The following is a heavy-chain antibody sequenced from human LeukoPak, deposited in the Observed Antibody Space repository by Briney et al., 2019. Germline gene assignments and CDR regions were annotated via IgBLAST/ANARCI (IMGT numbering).Heavy chain of an antibody. V-gene: IGHV3-53*01. CDR1: GFTFSNAW. D-gene: IGHD4/OR15-4a*01. CDR3: ARRAGAYSHPYDY. CDR2: IFSST. J-gene: IGHJ4*02. Sequence: QAGGSLRLSCAASGFTFSNAWMSWVRQAPGKGLEWVSFIFSSTHYSDSVKGRFTISRDNSKNTLYLQMNSLRAEDTAVYYCARRAGAYSHPYDYWGQGTLVTVSS.